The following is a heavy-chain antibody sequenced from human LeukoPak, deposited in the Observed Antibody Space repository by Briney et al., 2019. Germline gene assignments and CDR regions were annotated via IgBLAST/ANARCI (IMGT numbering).Heavy chain of an antibody. D-gene: IGHD1-14*01. CDR1: GGTFSSYA. CDR2: IIPILGTA. J-gene: IGHJ1*01. V-gene: IGHV1-69*05. CDR3: ASPANRDPIGTKYFQH. Sequence: SVKVSCKASGGTFSSYAISWVRQAPGQGLEWMGGIIPILGTANYAQKFQGRVTITTDESTSTAYMELSSLRSEDTAVYYCASPANRDPIGTKYFQHWGQGTLVTVSS.